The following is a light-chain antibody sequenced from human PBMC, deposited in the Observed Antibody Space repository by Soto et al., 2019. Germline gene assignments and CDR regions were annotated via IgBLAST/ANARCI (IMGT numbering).Light chain of an antibody. CDR3: QLYGGSPPRGT. V-gene: IGKV3-20*01. CDR1: QSVNDNH. J-gene: IGKJ3*01. CDR2: GAS. Sequence: EVVLTQSPGTLSLSPGARATLSCRASQSVNDNHLAWYQQKGGQAPRLLIYGASTRATGVPERFSGSGFGTAYSLTINRQKAEDFALYYCQLYGGSPPRGTFGAGTTVEI.